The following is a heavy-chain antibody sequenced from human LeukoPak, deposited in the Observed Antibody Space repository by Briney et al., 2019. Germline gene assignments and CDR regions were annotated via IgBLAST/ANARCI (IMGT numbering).Heavy chain of an antibody. CDR3: ARDQPYPGYGYFDY. CDR1: GFTFSSYS. V-gene: IGHV3-21*01. J-gene: IGHJ4*02. CDR2: ISSSSSYK. D-gene: IGHD5-18*01. Sequence: GGSLRVSCAASGFTFSSYSMNGVRQAPGKGLEWVSSISSSSSYKYYTDSVKGRFTISRDNAKNSLYLQMNSLRAEDTAVYYCARDQPYPGYGYFDYWGQGTLVTVSS.